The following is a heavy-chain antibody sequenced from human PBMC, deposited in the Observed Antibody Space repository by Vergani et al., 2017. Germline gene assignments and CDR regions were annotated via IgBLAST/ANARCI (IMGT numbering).Heavy chain of an antibody. CDR2: ISGGSNFI. CDR1: GFTFNTYT. J-gene: IGHJ6*02. D-gene: IGHD4-23*01. V-gene: IGHV3-21*01. Sequence: EVQLVESGGALVKPGGSLRLSCAASGFTFNTYTMNWVRQAPGKGLEWVSSISGGSNFIYYADSVKGRFTISRDNAKNSLYLQMNSLRAEDTAVYYCAREVTSQYYYYSMNVRGQGTTVTVSS. CDR3: AREVTSQYYYYSMNV.